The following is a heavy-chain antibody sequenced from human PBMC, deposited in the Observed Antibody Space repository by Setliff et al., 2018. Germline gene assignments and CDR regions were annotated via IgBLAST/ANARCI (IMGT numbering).Heavy chain of an antibody. Sequence: PGGSLRLSCAASGFTFSSYSMNWVRQTPGKGLEWIGEINHSGKTNHKPSLKSRVTMSVDKSKNQFSLKLNSVTAADTAVYYCARSYSNSLEYWGQGTLVTVSS. D-gene: IGHD4-4*01. V-gene: IGHV4-4*02. J-gene: IGHJ4*02. CDR3: ARSYSNSLEY. CDR1: GFTFSSYS. CDR2: INHSGKT.